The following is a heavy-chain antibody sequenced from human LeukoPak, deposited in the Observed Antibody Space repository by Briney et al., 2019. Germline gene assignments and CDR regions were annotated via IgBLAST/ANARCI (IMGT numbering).Heavy chain of an antibody. V-gene: IGHV1-69*05. J-gene: IGHJ6*03. CDR1: GGTFSSYA. D-gene: IGHD3-3*01. CDR2: IIPIFGTA. Sequence: GASVKVSCKASGGTFSSYAISWVRQAPGQGLEWMGGIIPIFGTANYAQKFQGRVTITTDESTSTAYMELSSLGSEDTAAYYCARPLVAYDFWSGYRPSDYYYYMDVWGKGTTVTVSS. CDR3: ARPLVAYDFWSGYRPSDYYYYMDV.